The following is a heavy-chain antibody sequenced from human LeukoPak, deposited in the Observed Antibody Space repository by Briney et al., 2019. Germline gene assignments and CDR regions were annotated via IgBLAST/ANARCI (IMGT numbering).Heavy chain of an antibody. Sequence: GRSLRLSCAASGFTFSSYAMHWVRQAPGKGLEWVAVISYDGSNKYYADSVKGRFTISRDNSKNTLYLQMNGLRAEDTAVYYCARDIGYCSGGSCYDFDYWGQGTLVTVSS. D-gene: IGHD2-15*01. V-gene: IGHV3-30-3*01. CDR3: ARDIGYCSGGSCYDFDY. CDR2: ISYDGSNK. J-gene: IGHJ4*02. CDR1: GFTFSSYA.